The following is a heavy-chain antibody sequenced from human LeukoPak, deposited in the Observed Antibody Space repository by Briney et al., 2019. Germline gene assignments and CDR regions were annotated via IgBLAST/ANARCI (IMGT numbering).Heavy chain of an antibody. Sequence: PGPSLRLSCAASGSTFSSYAVRSVSQAPGNGLEWGSAISGSGDDTYYEDSVKGRFTISRDDYKSTLYLQMNSLRAEDTAIYYCAKDSRPGRWLGFLHWGQGTLVTVSS. V-gene: IGHV3-23*01. CDR2: ISGSGDDT. CDR1: GSTFSSYA. D-gene: IGHD6-19*01. J-gene: IGHJ1*01. CDR3: AKDSRPGRWLGFLH.